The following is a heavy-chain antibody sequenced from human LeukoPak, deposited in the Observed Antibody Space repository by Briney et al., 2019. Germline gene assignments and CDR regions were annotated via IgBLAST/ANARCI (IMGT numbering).Heavy chain of an antibody. CDR2: IYYSGST. V-gene: IGHV4-34*01. CDR3: ARHPVLPHSDY. D-gene: IGHD6-6*01. Sequence: SETLSLTCAVYGGSFSGYYWSWIRQPPGKGLEWIGSIYYSGSTYYNPSLKSRVTISVDTSKNQFSLKLSSVTAADTAVYYCARHPVLPHSDYWGQGTLVTVSS. CDR1: GGSFSGYY. J-gene: IGHJ4*02.